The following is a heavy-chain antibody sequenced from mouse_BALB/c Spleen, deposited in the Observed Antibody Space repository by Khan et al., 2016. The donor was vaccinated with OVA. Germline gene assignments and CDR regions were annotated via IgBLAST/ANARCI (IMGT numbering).Heavy chain of an antibody. CDR1: GFSFTNYG. Sequence: QVQLKQSGPGLVAPSQSLSITCTISGFSFTNYGVHWVRQPPGKGLEWLVVIWSDGSTTNYSALKSRLTSIKDNSKSQAFLKMNSPQTDDTAIKLCARHPYYNGMILDYGVQGTSVT. J-gene: IGHJ4*01. CDR2: IWSDGST. V-gene: IGHV2-6-1*01. CDR3: ARHPYYNGMILDY. D-gene: IGHD2-12*01.